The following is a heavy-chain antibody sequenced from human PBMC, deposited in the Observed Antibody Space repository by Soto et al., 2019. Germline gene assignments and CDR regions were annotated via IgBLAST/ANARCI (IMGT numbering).Heavy chain of an antibody. V-gene: IGHV2-5*02. CDR1: GFALSDNGVG. D-gene: IGHD4-4*01. CDR3: AHRLSRCNSWWFFDL. Sequence: QITLKESGPTVVKPTQTLTLTCTFSGFALSDNGVGVGWIRQPQGKAVEWLALIYWDDDKRYSPSLRSRPTISQCASKNQVALPMTTMDSVGTATYYWAHRLSRCNSWWFFDLWGRGTLVTVSS. CDR2: IYWDDDK. J-gene: IGHJ2*01.